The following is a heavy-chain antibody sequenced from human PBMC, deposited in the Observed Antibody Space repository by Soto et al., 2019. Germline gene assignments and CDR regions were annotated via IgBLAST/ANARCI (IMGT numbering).Heavy chain of an antibody. D-gene: IGHD3-9*01. CDR2: MNPNSGNT. V-gene: IGHV1-8*01. Sequence: QVQLVQSGAEVKKPGASVKVSCKASGYTFTSYDINWVRQATGQGLEWMGWMNPNSGNTGYAQKFQGSVTMTRNTAIGTAYMELSSLRSADTAVCYCARERTTIRMDVWGQGTTVTVSS. CDR1: GYTFTSYD. CDR3: ARERTTIRMDV. J-gene: IGHJ6*02.